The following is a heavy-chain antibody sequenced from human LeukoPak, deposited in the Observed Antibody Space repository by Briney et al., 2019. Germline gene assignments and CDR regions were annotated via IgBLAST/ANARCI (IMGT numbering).Heavy chain of an antibody. J-gene: IGHJ3*02. D-gene: IGHD7-27*01. Sequence: GGSLRLSCAASGFTVSTVYMTWVRQAPGKGLEWVSVIYDGHTAFYADSVKDRFTISRDNPKNTLNLQMNSLRAEDKAVYYCAREIGELGGAFDIWGQGTMVTVSS. CDR1: GFTVSTVY. V-gene: IGHV3-53*01. CDR2: IYDGHTA. CDR3: AREIGELGGAFDI.